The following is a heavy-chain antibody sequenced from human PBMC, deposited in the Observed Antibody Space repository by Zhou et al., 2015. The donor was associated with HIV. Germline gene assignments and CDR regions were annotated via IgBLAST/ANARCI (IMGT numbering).Heavy chain of an antibody. Sequence: QVQLVQSGAEVKKPGSSVKVSCKAFGGTFSNYAISWVRQAPGQGLEWMGGINPLFDIENKAQNFRGRLTMSVDKFTSAAYMELSSLRAEDAAVYYCATSSGEYEYAFELWGQGTKVIVAA. J-gene: IGHJ3*01. D-gene: IGHD3-22*01. CDR2: INPLFDIE. CDR3: ATSSGEYEYAFEL. V-gene: IGHV1-69*17. CDR1: GGTFSNYA.